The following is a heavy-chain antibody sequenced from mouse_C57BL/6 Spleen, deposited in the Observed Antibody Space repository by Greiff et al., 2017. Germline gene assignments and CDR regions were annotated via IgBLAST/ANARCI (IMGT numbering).Heavy chain of an antibody. J-gene: IGHJ3*01. V-gene: IGHV5-17*01. CDR1: GFTFSDYG. CDR3: ARNSYYVLFAY. D-gene: IGHD2-12*01. Sequence: EVMLVESGGGLVKPGGSLKLSCAASGFTFSDYGMHWVRQAPEKGLEWVAYISSGSSTIYYADTVKGRFTISRDNAKNTLFLQMTSLRSEDTAMYYCARNSYYVLFAYWGQGTLVTVSA. CDR2: ISSGSSTI.